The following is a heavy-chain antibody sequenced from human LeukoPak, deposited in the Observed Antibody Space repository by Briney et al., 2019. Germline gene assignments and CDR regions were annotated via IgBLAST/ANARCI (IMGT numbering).Heavy chain of an antibody. Sequence: PSKTLSLTCTVSGGSISSGDYYWSWIRQPPGKGLEWIGYIYYSGSTYYNPSLKSRVTMSIDTSKNQFSLKLTSVTAADTAVYYCARDPGRFGELSGYWGQGTLVTVSS. J-gene: IGHJ4*02. CDR3: ARDPGRFGELSGY. D-gene: IGHD3-10*01. V-gene: IGHV4-30-4*01. CDR1: GGSISSGDYY. CDR2: IYYSGST.